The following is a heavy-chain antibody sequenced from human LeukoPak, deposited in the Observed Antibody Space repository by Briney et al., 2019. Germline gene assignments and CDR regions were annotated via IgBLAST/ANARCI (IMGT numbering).Heavy chain of an antibody. CDR2: IYTSGST. D-gene: IGHD6-13*01. CDR3: ARAYSSSWYFNWFDP. Sequence: PSQTLSLTCTASGGSISSGSYYWSWIRQPAGKGLEWIGRIYTSGSTNYNPSLKSRVTISVDTSKNQFSLKLSSVTAADTAVYYCARAYSSSWYFNWFDPWGQGTLVTVSS. V-gene: IGHV4-61*02. CDR1: GGSISSGSYY. J-gene: IGHJ5*02.